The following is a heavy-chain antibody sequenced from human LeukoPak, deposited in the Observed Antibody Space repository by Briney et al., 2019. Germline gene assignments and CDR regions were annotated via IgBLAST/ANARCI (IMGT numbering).Heavy chain of an antibody. J-gene: IGHJ4*02. CDR1: GFTFSDYY. Sequence: NPGGSLRLSCVVSGFTFSDYYMSWLRQAPGKGLEWISYISGSGSTIYYADSVKGRFTISRDNAKNSLYLQMDSLRAEDTAVYYCAREDYDSSGGDYWGQGNLVTVSS. V-gene: IGHV3-11*04. CDR2: ISGSGSTI. D-gene: IGHD3-22*01. CDR3: AREDYDSSGGDY.